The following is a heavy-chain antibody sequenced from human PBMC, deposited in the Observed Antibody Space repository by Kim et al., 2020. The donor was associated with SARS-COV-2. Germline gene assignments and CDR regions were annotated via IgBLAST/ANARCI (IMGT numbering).Heavy chain of an antibody. Sequence: GGSLRLSCAASGFTFNTYGMNWVRQAPGKGLEWVAVISYDGSNKYYANSVKGRFTITRDNSKNTLYLQMNSLRIEDTAVYYCAKSFSGSYFGYDCWGQGTLVTVSS. D-gene: IGHD1-26*01. CDR2: ISYDGSNK. J-gene: IGHJ4*02. CDR1: GFTFNTYG. V-gene: IGHV3-30*18. CDR3: AKSFSGSYFGYDC.